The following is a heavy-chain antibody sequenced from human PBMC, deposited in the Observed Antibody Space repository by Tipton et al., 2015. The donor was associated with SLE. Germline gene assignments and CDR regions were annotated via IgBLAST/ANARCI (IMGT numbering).Heavy chain of an antibody. V-gene: IGHV3-30-3*01. CDR1: GFTFSSYA. Sequence: SLRLSCAASGFTFSSYAMHWVRQAPGKGLEWVAVISYDGSNKYYADSVKGRFTISRDNSKNTLYLQMNSLRAEDTAVYYCARDPSSTSRYWDFDYWGQGTLVIVSS. CDR2: ISYDGSNK. CDR3: ARDPSSTSRYWDFDY. J-gene: IGHJ4*02. D-gene: IGHD2-2*01.